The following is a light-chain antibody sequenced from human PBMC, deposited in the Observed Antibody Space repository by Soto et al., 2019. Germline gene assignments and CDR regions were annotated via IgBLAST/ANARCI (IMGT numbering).Light chain of an antibody. CDR3: AVWDDSLDGWV. Sequence: QAVVTQPPSASGTPGQRVTISCSGSSSNIGSHVVYWYQQLAGTAPKLLMYNNNQRPSGIPARFSGSKSGNSASLAISGLRSEDEFGYYCAVWDDSLDGWVFGGGTKLTAL. CDR1: SSNIGSHV. CDR2: NNN. V-gene: IGLV1-44*01. J-gene: IGLJ3*02.